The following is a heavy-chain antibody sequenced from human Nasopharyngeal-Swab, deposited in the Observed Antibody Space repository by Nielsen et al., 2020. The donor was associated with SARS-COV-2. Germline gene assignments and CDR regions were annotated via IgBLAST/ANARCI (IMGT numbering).Heavy chain of an antibody. CDR2: IRSKANSYAT. CDR1: GFTFSGSA. V-gene: IGHV3-73*01. CDR3: ARDRNGFIYYYYGMDV. J-gene: IGHJ6*02. Sequence: GESLKISCAASGFTFSGSAMHWVRQASGKGLEWVGRIRSKANSYATAYAASVKGRFTISRDDSKNTAYLQMNSLKTEDTAVYYCARDRNGFIYYYYGMDVWGQGTTVTVSS. D-gene: IGHD3-3*01.